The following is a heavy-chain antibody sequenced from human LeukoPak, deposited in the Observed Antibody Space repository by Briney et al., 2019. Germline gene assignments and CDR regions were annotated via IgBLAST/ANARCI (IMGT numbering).Heavy chain of an antibody. D-gene: IGHD1-1*01. CDR3: ARSRLRPTGTFDI. CDR2: IDHGGTT. J-gene: IGHJ3*02. CDR1: GGSFSGYY. V-gene: IGHV4-34*01. Sequence: SETLSLTCVVYGGSFSGYYWSWFRQSPGKGLEWIGEIDHGGTTNYNPSLKSRVTISLDTPRDQFSLKVRSLTAADTAVYFCARSRLRPTGTFDIWGQGTMVSVSS.